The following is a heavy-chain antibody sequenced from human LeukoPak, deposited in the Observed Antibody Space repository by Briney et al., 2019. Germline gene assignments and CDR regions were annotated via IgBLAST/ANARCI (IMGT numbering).Heavy chain of an antibody. D-gene: IGHD5-24*01. Sequence: GGSLRLSCAASGFTFSSYWMNWVRQAPGKGLEWVAVIWYDASDRYYADSVKGRFTISRDNSKNTLFLQMNSLRDDDTAVYYCVKGVGVSRFNYFDPWGQGTLVVVSS. V-gene: IGHV3-33*06. J-gene: IGHJ5*02. CDR1: GFTFSSYW. CDR3: VKGVGVSRFNYFDP. CDR2: IWYDASDR.